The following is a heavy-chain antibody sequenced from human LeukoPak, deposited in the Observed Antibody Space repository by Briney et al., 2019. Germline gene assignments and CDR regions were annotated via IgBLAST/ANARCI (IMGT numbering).Heavy chain of an antibody. CDR3: ARALYSSSWYGRAFDI. CDR1: GYSFTSYW. CDR2: IYPGDSDT. V-gene: IGHV5-51*01. D-gene: IGHD6-13*01. J-gene: IGHJ3*02. Sequence: GESLKISCNGSGYSFTSYWIGWVRQMPGKGLEWMGIIYPGDSDTRYSPSFQGQVTISADKSISTAYLQRSSLKASDTAMYYCARALYSSSWYGRAFDIWGQGTMVTVSS.